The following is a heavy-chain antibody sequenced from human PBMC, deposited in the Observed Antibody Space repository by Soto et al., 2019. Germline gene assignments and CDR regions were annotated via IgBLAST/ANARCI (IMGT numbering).Heavy chain of an antibody. J-gene: IGHJ4*02. Sequence: PSETLSLTCTVSGGSISSSSYYWGWIRQPPGKGLEWIGSIYYSGSTYYNPSLKSRVTISVDTSKNQFSLKLSSVTAADTAVYYCARSQYSSSWYYFDYWGQGTLVTVSS. CDR1: GGSISSSSYY. CDR2: IYYSGST. D-gene: IGHD6-13*01. V-gene: IGHV4-39*01. CDR3: ARSQYSSSWYYFDY.